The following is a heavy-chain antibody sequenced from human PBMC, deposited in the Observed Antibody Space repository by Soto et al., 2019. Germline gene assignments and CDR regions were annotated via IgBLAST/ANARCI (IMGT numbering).Heavy chain of an antibody. CDR2: IYYTGIT. Sequence: QVQLQESGPGLVKPSETLSLTCTVSGVSINNYYWTWIRQPPGKRLEWIGAIYYTGITTYNPSLRSRVTFSVDTAKNQFSLSLTSVTAADTAVYFCEKVVSGGHLDYWGEGTLVTVAS. CDR1: GVSINNYY. D-gene: IGHD2-8*02. CDR3: EKVVSGGHLDY. J-gene: IGHJ4*02. V-gene: IGHV4-59*01.